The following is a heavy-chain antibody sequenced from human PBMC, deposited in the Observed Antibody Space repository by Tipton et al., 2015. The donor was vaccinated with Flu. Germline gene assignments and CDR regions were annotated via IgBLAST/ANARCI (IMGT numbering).Heavy chain of an antibody. V-gene: IGHV4-61*01. CDR1: GGSATSSSYY. D-gene: IGHD5-18*01. CDR2: IYNSGST. CDR3: ARETRWDTTMV. J-gene: IGHJ4*02. Sequence: LRLSCAVSGGSATSSSYYWSWIRQPPGKGLEWIGNIYNSGSTNYNPSLKSRVTIAVDTSKNQISLKLRSVTAADTAFYFCARETRWDTTMVWGRGTLVTVFS.